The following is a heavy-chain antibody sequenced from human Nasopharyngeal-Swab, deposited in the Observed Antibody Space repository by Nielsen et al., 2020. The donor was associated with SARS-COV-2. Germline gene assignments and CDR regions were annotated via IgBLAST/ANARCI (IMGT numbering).Heavy chain of an antibody. V-gene: IGHV4-34*01. D-gene: IGHD1-7*01. J-gene: IGHJ4*02. CDR1: GGSFSGYY. CDR2: INHSGST. Sequence: SETLSLTCAVYGGSFSGYYWSWIRQPPGKGLEWIGEINHSGSTNYNPSLKSRVTISVDTSKNQFSLKLSSVTAADTAVCYCARGELLDYWGQGTLVTVSS. CDR3: ARGELLDY.